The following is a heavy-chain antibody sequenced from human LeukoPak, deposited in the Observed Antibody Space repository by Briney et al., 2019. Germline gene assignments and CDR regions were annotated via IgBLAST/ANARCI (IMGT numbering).Heavy chain of an antibody. Sequence: SETLSLTCAVYGGSFSDYYWSWIRQPPGKGLEWIGEINHSGSTNYNPSLKSRVTMSVDTPKNQFSLKLTSVTAADTAVYYCARGLWGYGSESSPRWGQGTLVTVSS. V-gene: IGHV4-34*01. CDR3: ARGLWGYGSESSPR. D-gene: IGHD3-10*01. J-gene: IGHJ4*02. CDR1: GGSFSDYY. CDR2: INHSGST.